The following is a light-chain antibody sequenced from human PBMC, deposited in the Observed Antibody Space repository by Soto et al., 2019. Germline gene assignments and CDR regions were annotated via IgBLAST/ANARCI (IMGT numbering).Light chain of an antibody. V-gene: IGKV2-24*01. CDR3: MQATQSYT. CDR1: QSLVHIDGNTY. CDR2: KIS. Sequence: DIVLTQTRLSSPVTLGQPASISCRSSQSLVHIDGNTYFNWLQQGPGQPPRLLIYKISNRCPGVPDRFSGSGAGTDLTMKISRVEAEDVGVYYCMQATQSYTFGQGTRLEIK. J-gene: IGKJ2*01.